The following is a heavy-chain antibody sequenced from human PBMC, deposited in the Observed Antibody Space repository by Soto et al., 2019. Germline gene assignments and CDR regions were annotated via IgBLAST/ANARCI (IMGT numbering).Heavy chain of an antibody. CDR1: GYTFTSYG. CDR2: ISAYNGNT. CDR3: ARGYCSSTSFPRLDSHAFDI. V-gene: IGHV1-18*01. D-gene: IGHD2-2*01. Sequence: ASVKVSCKASGYTFTSYGISWVRQAPGQGLEWMGWISAYNGNTNYAQKLQGRVTMTTDTSTSTAYMELRSLRSDDTAVYYCARGYCSSTSFPRLDSHAFDIWGQGTMVTVSS. J-gene: IGHJ3*02.